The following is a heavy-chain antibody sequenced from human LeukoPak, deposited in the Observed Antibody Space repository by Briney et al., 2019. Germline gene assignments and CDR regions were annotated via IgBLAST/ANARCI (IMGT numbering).Heavy chain of an antibody. V-gene: IGHV3-21*01. CDR3: ARVRGNWNRNYYCYYYMDV. D-gene: IGHD1-1*01. J-gene: IGHJ6*03. CDR1: GFTFSSYS. Sequence: GGSLRLSCAASGFTFSSYSMTWVRQAPGKGLEWVSSISSSSRYIYYADSMKGRFTISRDNAKNSLYLQMNSLRAEDTAVYYCARVRGNWNRNYYCYYYMDVWGKGTTVTVSS. CDR2: ISSSSRYI.